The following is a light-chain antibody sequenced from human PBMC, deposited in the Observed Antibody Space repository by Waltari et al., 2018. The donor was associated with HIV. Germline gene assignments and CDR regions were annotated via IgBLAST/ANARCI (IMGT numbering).Light chain of an antibody. Sequence: QSALTQPASVSGSPGQSINISCTGTSSNVGSDDLVSWYQQHPGEAPKLSIYEVTKRPSGVSNRFSGSKSGNTASLTISGLQAEDEADYYCCSCPRSGIRYVFGTGTKVTVL. CDR1: SSNVGSDDL. CDR3: CSCPRSGIRYV. CDR2: EVT. J-gene: IGLJ1*01. V-gene: IGLV2-23*02.